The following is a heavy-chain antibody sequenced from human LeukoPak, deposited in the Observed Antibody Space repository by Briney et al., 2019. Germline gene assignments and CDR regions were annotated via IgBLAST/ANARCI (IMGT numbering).Heavy chain of an antibody. CDR3: ANDLKATMVRGVIRYDY. CDR2: ISSGSSYI. Sequence: GGSLRLSCAASGFTFSSYTMNWVRQAPGKGLEWVSIISSGSSYIHYADSVKGRFTISRDNAKNSLYLQMNSLRAEDTAVYYCANDLKATMVRGVIRYDYWGQGTLVTVSS. V-gene: IGHV3-21*04. D-gene: IGHD3-10*01. J-gene: IGHJ4*02. CDR1: GFTFSSYT.